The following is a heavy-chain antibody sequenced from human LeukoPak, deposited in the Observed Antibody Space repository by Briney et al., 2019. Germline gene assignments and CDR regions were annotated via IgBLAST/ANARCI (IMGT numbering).Heavy chain of an antibody. D-gene: IGHD6-13*01. CDR3: ARGWYVTSAIDY. Sequence: SATLSLSCAVDGGSFSGYYWGWLRPPPGKGVEWIGEINHSGSTNYNPSLKSRVTITTDTSKNKSSLKLSSVTAADTAVYYCARGWYVTSAIDYWGQGTLVTVSS. J-gene: IGHJ4*02. CDR1: GGSFSGYY. V-gene: IGHV4-34*01. CDR2: INHSGST.